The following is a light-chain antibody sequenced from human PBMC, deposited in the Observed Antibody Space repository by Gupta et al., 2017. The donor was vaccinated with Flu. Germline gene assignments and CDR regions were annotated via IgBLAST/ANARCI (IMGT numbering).Light chain of an antibody. CDR1: LRIGTN. CDR2: GAS. J-gene: IGKJ4*01. CDR3: QQYNNWPPRT. V-gene: IGKV3-15*01. Sequence: EIVVTQSPATLTVCPGERATLSCRARLRIGTNLAGYQQKPGQAPRLLIHGASHRATCIPPRFSGSGSGTEFSLTISSLQSEDFAVYYCQQYNNWPPRTFGGGTKVEMK.